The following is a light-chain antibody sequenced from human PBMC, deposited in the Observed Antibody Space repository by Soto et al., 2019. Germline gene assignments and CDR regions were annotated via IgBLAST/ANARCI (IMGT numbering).Light chain of an antibody. Sequence: QSVLTQPPSVSGAPGQRVTISCIGSASNIGAGYDVHWYQQLPGTAPKLLIFGNSNRPSGVPDRFSGSKSGTSASLAITGLQADDEPDYYCQSYDSGWVFGGGTKLTVL. CDR2: GNS. V-gene: IGLV1-40*01. J-gene: IGLJ3*02. CDR3: QSYDSGWV. CDR1: ASNIGAGYD.